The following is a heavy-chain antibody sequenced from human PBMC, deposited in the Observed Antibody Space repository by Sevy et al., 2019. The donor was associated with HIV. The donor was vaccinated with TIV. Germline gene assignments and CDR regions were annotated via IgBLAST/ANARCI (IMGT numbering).Heavy chain of an antibody. CDR1: GFTFSSYS. CDR2: ISSSSSTI. CDR3: ARSESGTFDY. D-gene: IGHD1-7*01. Sequence: GRSLRLSCAASGFTFSSYSMNWVRQAPGKGLEWVSYISSSSSTIYYADSVKGRFTISRDNAKNSLYLQMNSLRAEDTAVYYCARSESGTFDYWGQRTLVTVSS. V-gene: IGHV3-48*01. J-gene: IGHJ4*02.